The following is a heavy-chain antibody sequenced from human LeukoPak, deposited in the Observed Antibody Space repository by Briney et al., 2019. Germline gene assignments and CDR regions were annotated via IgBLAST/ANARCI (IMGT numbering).Heavy chain of an antibody. CDR2: INHSGST. V-gene: IGHV4-34*01. CDR1: GGSFSGYY. D-gene: IGHD2-21*02. J-gene: IGHJ4*02. Sequence: PSETLSLTCAVYGGSFSGYYWSWIRQPPGRGLEWIVEINHSGSTNYNPSLKSRVTISVDTSKNQFSLKLSSVTAADTAVYYCAAVAYCGGDCYSMDYWGQGTLVTVSS. CDR3: AAVAYCGGDCYSMDY.